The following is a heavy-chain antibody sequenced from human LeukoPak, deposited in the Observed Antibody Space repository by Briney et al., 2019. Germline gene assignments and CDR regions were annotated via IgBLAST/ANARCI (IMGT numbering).Heavy chain of an antibody. CDR2: IYTGGSP. CDR3: ARFYVATIGDSFDM. Sequence: GGSLRLSCAASGFSVSNNYMSWVRQAPGKGLEWVSIIYTGGSPYYADSVKGRFTISRDNSKNTLSLQMNSLRADDTAVYYCARFYVATIGDSFDMWGQGTTVTVSS. D-gene: IGHD5-12*01. CDR1: GFSVSNNY. V-gene: IGHV3-53*01. J-gene: IGHJ3*02.